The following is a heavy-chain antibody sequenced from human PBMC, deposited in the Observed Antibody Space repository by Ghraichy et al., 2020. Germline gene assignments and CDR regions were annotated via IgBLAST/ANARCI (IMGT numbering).Heavy chain of an antibody. D-gene: IGHD6-19*01. CDR1: GFTFSDYA. V-gene: IGHV3-23*01. J-gene: IGHJ4*02. Sequence: GGYLRLSCAASGFTFSDYAMNWVRQTPGKGLEWVSTIDKSGGSTKFADSVRGRFAVSRDNSKTTLYLQMNSLRVDDTAIYYCTTNWARVAAGDYWGQGTLVTVSS. CDR3: TTNWARVAAGDY. CDR2: IDKSGGST.